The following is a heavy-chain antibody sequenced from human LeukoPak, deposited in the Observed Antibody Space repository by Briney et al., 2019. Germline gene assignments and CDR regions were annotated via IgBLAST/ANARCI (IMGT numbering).Heavy chain of an antibody. D-gene: IGHD2-2*01. Sequence: GGSLRLSCVASGFTFNNYGMHWVRQAPGKGLEWVAVISYDGSNEYYGDSVKGRFTISRENSENTLYLQMNSLGAEDTAVYYCAKDMDCSSINCHSTNYFDYWRQGTPVTDPS. CDR2: ISYDGSNE. V-gene: IGHV3-30*18. J-gene: IGHJ4*02. CDR3: AKDMDCSSINCHSTNYFDY. CDR1: GFTFNNYG.